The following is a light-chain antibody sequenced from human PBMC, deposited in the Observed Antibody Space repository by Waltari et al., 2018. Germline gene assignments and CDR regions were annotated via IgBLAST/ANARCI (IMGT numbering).Light chain of an antibody. CDR2: DVT. V-gene: IGLV2-14*03. CDR3: SSYSSDSTPVV. J-gene: IGLJ2*01. CDR1: DSDVGIYDY. Sequence: QSALTQPASVSGSLGQSIIISCTGTDSDVGIYDYFSWYQHHPGKAPRFLIYDVTKRPSGVSARFSGSKSGKTASLTISGLQADDEADYYCSSYSSDSTPVVFGGGTRVTVL.